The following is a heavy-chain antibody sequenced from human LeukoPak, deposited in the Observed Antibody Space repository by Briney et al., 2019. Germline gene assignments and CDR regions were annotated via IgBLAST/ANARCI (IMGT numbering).Heavy chain of an antibody. J-gene: IGHJ4*02. Sequence: SETLSLTCAVSGVPFSNYYWSWVRQSPRQGLEWMGEINHSGYTNYNPSLKSRVTMSIDTSKNQFSLKLTSVTAADAGVYYCTRAGAGHPDWGQGTLVTVSS. CDR1: GVPFSNYY. CDR2: INHSGYT. D-gene: IGHD6-19*01. V-gene: IGHV4-34*01. CDR3: TRAGAGHPD.